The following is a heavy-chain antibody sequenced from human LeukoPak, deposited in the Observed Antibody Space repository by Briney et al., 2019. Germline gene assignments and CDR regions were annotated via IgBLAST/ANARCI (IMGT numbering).Heavy chain of an antibody. CDR2: INHSGST. D-gene: IGHD3-10*01. J-gene: IGHJ5*02. Sequence: SETLSLTCAVYGGSFSGYYWSWIRQPPGKGLEWIGEINHSGSTNYNPSLKSRVTISVDTSKNQFSLKLSSVTVADTAVYYCARGRKYYYGSGSYYNPYNWFDPWGQGTLVTVSS. CDR1: GGSFSGYY. CDR3: ARGRKYYYGSGSYYNPYNWFDP. V-gene: IGHV4-34*01.